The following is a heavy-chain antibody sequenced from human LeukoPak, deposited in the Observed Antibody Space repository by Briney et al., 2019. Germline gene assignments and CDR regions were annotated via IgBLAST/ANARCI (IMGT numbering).Heavy chain of an antibody. CDR1: GYSFTSHA. CDR3: ARARYSSSWYSRYYFDY. CDR2: MNPNSGNT. J-gene: IGHJ4*02. Sequence: ASVKVSCKGSGYSFTSHAINWVRQATGQGLEWMGWMNPNSGNTGYAQKFQGRVTITRNTSISTAYMELSSLRSEDTAVYYCARARYSSSWYSRYYFDYWGQGTLVTVSS. D-gene: IGHD6-13*01. V-gene: IGHV1-8*01.